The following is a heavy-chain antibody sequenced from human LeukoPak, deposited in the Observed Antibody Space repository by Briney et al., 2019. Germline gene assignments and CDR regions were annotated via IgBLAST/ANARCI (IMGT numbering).Heavy chain of an antibody. CDR3: ARHTVTTSFDY. Sequence: SETLSLTCTVSGGSISSYYWSWVRQPPGKGLEWIGYIYYSGSTNYNPSLKSRVTISVDTSKNQFSLKLSSVTAADTAVYYCARHTVTTSFDYWGQGTLVTVSS. V-gene: IGHV4-59*01. J-gene: IGHJ4*02. CDR2: IYYSGST. D-gene: IGHD4-17*01. CDR1: GGSISSYY.